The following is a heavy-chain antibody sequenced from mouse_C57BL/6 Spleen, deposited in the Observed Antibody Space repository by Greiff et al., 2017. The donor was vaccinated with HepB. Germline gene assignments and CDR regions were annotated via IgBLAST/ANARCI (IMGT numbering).Heavy chain of an antibody. Sequence: EVQLVESGPGLVKPSQSLSLTCSVTGYSITSGYYWNWIRQFPGNKLEWMGYISYDGSNNYNPSLKNRISITRDTSKNQFFLKLNSVTTEDTATYYCARDGVLEYFDYWGQGTTLTVSS. J-gene: IGHJ2*01. D-gene: IGHD2-14*01. CDR3: ARDGVLEYFDY. V-gene: IGHV3-6*01. CDR2: ISYDGSN. CDR1: GYSITSGYY.